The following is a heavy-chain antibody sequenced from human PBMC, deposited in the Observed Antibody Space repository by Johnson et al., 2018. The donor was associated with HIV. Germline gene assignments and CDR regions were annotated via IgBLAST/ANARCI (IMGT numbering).Heavy chain of an antibody. D-gene: IGHD7-27*01. V-gene: IGHV3-33*08. CDR2: TWDDASYK. J-gene: IGHJ3*02. CDR1: GFTFSSYA. Sequence: QVQLVESGGGVVQPGKSLRLSCAASGFTFSSYAMHWVRQAPGKGLEWVAVTWDDASYKYCTDSVKGGFTMSRDNSKNTLYLQMNNLRAEDTALYYCASGDELGDDAFDIWGQGTMVTVSS. CDR3: ASGDELGDDAFDI.